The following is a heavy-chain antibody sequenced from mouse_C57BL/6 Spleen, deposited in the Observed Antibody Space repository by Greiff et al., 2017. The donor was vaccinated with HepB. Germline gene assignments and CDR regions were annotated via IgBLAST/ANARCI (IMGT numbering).Heavy chain of an antibody. Sequence: QVQLQQPGAELVKPGASVKLSCKASGYTFTSYWMHWVKQRPGRGLEWIGRIDPNSGGTKNNEKFKSKATLTVDKPSSTAYMQLSSRTSEDSAVYYCAREGDYRFAYWGQGTLVTVSA. D-gene: IGHD2-4*01. V-gene: IGHV1-72*01. CDR2: IDPNSGGT. J-gene: IGHJ3*01. CDR3: AREGDYRFAY. CDR1: GYTFTSYW.